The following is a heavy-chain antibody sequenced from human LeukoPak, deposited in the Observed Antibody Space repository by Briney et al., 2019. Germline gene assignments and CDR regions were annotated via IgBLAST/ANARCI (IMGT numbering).Heavy chain of an antibody. Sequence: SETLSLTCTVSGGSISSFFWIWIRQPPGKGLEGMGYVHSSGSTQYNPSLKSRLIISVDMCKNQFSLKLRSVSVADTAVYYCARRRAIAEAVYGVGQYCFDYWGQGTLVTVSS. J-gene: IGHJ4*02. CDR2: VHSSGST. V-gene: IGHV4-59*01. CDR3: ARRRAIAEAVYGVGQYCFDY. CDR1: GGSISSFF. D-gene: IGHD6-13*01.